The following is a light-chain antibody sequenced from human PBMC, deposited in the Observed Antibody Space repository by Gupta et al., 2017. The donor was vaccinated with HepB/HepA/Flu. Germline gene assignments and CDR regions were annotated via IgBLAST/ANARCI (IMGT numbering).Light chain of an antibody. V-gene: IGLV3-1*01. J-gene: IGLJ2*01. Sequence: SYELTQPPSVSVSPGQTASITCSGDKLGHKYVCWYQQKPGQSPVLVIYQDTKRPSGIPERFSGSNSGNTATPTISGTQAMDEADYYCQAWDSSTVVFGGGTKLTVL. CDR2: QDT. CDR3: QAWDSSTVV. CDR1: KLGHKY.